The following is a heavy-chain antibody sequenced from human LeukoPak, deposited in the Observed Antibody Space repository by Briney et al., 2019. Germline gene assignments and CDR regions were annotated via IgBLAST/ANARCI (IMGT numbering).Heavy chain of an antibody. J-gene: IGHJ4*02. CDR3: ARGVSSAIDW. V-gene: IGHV3-7*01. CDR1: DFSFSTYW. CDR2: INGDGRDT. D-gene: IGHD3-22*01. Sequence: GGSLRLSCAASDFSFSTYWMNWVRQAPGKGLEWVASINGDGRDTYYVGSVRGRFTISRDNADNSLYLQMNSLRGDDTAVYYCARGVSSAIDWWGQGTLVTVSS.